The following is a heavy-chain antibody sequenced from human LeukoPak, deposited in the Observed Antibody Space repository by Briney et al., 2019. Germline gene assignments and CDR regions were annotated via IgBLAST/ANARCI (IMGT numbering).Heavy chain of an antibody. CDR3: ARGSPSPNCFDP. CDR1: GGTFSSYA. J-gene: IGHJ5*02. D-gene: IGHD2-2*01. V-gene: IGHV1-69*13. Sequence: SVKVSCKASGGTFSSYAISWVRQAPGQGLEWMGGIIPIFGTANYAQKFQGRVTITADESTSTAYMELSSLRSEDTAVYYCARGSPSPNCFDPWGQEPRVTVSS. CDR2: IIPIFGTA.